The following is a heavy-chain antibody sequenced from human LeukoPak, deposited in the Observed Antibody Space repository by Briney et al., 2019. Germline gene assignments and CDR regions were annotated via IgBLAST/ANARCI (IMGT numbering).Heavy chain of an antibody. J-gene: IGHJ5*02. CDR1: GGSISSGNYY. Sequence: SETLSLTCTVSGGSISSGNYYWSWIRQPAGKGLEWIGRIYSSGSTNYNPSLKSRVTILVDTSKNQFYLMLSSVTAADTAVYYCARDDWNDGHWFDPWGQGTLVTVS. D-gene: IGHD1-1*01. CDR3: ARDDWNDGHWFDP. V-gene: IGHV4-61*02. CDR2: IYSSGST.